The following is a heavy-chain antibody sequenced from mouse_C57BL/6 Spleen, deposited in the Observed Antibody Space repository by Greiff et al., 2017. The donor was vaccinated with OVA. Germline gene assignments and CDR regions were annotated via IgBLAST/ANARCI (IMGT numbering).Heavy chain of an antibody. Sequence: EVQVVESGGGLVKPGGSLKLSCAASGFTFSDYGMHWVSQAPEKGLEWVAYISSGSSTIYYADTVKGRFTISRDNAKNTLFLQMTSLRSEDTARYYCARGDGSGLDYWGQGTTLTVSS. D-gene: IGHD1-1*01. J-gene: IGHJ2*01. CDR1: GFTFSDYG. V-gene: IGHV5-17*01. CDR3: ARGDGSGLDY. CDR2: ISSGSSTI.